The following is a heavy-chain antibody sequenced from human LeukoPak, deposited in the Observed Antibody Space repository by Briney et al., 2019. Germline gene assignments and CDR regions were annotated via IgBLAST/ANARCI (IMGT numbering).Heavy chain of an antibody. CDR1: GYTFTSYY. J-gene: IGHJ5*02. CDR3: VRVFHCSGGSCYSGWFDP. Sequence: ASVKVSCKASGYTFTSYYMHWVRQAPGQGLEWMGIINPSGGSTSYAQKFQGRVTMTRGTSTSTVYMELSSLRSEDTAVYYCVRVFHCSGGSCYSGWFDPWGQGTLVTVSS. CDR2: INPSGGST. V-gene: IGHV1-46*01. D-gene: IGHD2-15*01.